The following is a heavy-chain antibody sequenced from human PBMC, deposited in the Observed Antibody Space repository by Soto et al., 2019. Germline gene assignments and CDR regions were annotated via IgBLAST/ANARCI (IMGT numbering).Heavy chain of an antibody. CDR2: ISSSSSTI. V-gene: IGHV3-48*02. CDR3: ARAYYCSSLDWFDP. Sequence: EVQLVESGGGLVQPGGSLRLSCAASGFTFSSYSMNWVRQAPGKGLEWVSYISSSSSTIYYADSVKGRFTISRDNAKNSLYLQMNSLRDEDTAVYYCARAYYCSSLDWFDPCGQGTLVTVSS. D-gene: IGHD6-13*01. J-gene: IGHJ5*02. CDR1: GFTFSSYS.